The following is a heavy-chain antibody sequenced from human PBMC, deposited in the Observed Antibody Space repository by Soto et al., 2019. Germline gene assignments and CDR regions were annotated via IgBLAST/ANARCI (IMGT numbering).Heavy chain of an antibody. V-gene: IGHV1-69*13. CDR1: GGTFSSYA. D-gene: IGHD2-2*01. CDR3: ARDTVTSLTPYQGFYYYGMDV. J-gene: IGHJ6*02. CDR2: IIPIFGTA. Sequence: SVKVSCKASGGTFSSYAISWVRQAPGQGLEWMGGIIPIFGTANYAQKFQGRVTITADESTSTAYMELSSLRPDDTAIYYCARDTVTSLTPYQGFYYYGMDVWGQGTTVTVSS.